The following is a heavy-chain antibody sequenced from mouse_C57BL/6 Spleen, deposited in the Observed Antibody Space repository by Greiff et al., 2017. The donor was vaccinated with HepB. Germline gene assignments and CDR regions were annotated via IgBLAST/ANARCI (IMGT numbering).Heavy chain of an antibody. CDR1: GFNIKNTY. CDR3: AHYYGSSYGRYFDY. CDR2: IDPANGNT. Sequence: EVQLQQSVAELVRPRASVKLSCIASGFNIKNTYMHWVKQRPEQGLEWIGRIDPANGNTKYAPKFQGKATITADTSSNTAYLQLSSLTSEDTAIYYCAHYYGSSYGRYFDYWGQGTTLTVSS. V-gene: IGHV14-3*01. J-gene: IGHJ2*01. D-gene: IGHD1-1*01.